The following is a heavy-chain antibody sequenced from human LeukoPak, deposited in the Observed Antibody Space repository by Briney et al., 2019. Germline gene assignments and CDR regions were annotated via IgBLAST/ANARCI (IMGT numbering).Heavy chain of an antibody. Sequence: GGSLRLSCAASGFTFSTYWMHWVRQAPGKGLVWVSRINSDGSSTSYADSVKGRFTISRDSAKNTLYLQMNSLRAEDTAVYYCARDYGCSSTSCYAGAEYFQHWGQGTLVTVSS. CDR2: INSDGSST. CDR1: GFTFSTYW. CDR3: ARDYGCSSTSCYAGAEYFQH. J-gene: IGHJ1*01. V-gene: IGHV3-74*01. D-gene: IGHD2-2*01.